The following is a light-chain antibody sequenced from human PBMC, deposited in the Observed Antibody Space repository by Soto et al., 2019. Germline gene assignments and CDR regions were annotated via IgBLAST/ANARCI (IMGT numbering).Light chain of an antibody. V-gene: IGKV3D-20*01. CDR1: HTFSSSY. Sequence: EIVLTQSPATLSLSRGERATLSCGASHTFSSSYLAWYQQKPGLAPRLLIYDASSRATGIPDRFSGSGSGTDFTLTISRLEPEDFAVHYCQQYSTSPTFAGGTKVDI. J-gene: IGKJ4*01. CDR3: QQYSTSPT. CDR2: DAS.